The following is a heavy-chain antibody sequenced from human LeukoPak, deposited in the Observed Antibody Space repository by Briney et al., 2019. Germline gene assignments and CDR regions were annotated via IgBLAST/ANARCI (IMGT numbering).Heavy chain of an antibody. CDR1: GYTFTSYG. CDR2: ISANNGNT. V-gene: IGHV1-18*01. Sequence: ASVKVSCKSSGYTFTSYGIIWVRQAPGQGLEWMGWISANNGNTNYAQKLQGRVTMTADTSTSTAYMELRSLRSDDTAVYYCARDRDLRFFFYWGQGTVVTVSS. CDR3: ARDRDLRFFFY. J-gene: IGHJ4*02. D-gene: IGHD3-3*01.